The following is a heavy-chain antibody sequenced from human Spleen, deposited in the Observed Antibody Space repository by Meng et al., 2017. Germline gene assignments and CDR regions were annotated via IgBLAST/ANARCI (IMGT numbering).Heavy chain of an antibody. Sequence: GPPQGSAPGLVEPSQTLSPTCTVSGAPIRSDGYYWHWIRQHPGKGLEWIAYIYHSGGTYSNPSLRSRTTLSVDTSNNQFSLKLSSVTAADTAVYYCARDRGGYATFDNWGQGTLVTVSS. J-gene: IGHJ4*02. CDR1: GAPIRSDGYY. V-gene: IGHV4-31*03. CDR3: ARDRGGYATFDN. CDR2: IYHSGGT. D-gene: IGHD5-12*01.